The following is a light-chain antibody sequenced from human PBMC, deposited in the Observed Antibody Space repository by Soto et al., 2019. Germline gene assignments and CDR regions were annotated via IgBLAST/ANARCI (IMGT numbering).Light chain of an antibody. CDR1: QSISSTY. CDR2: AAS. Sequence: EIVLTQSPGTLSLSPGERATLSCRASQSISSTYLAWYRQKPGQAPRLLIYAASSRATGIPDRFSGSGSGTDFTLTISRLEPEDFAVYYCQQYYASSWTFDQGTRVEIE. CDR3: QQYYASSWT. V-gene: IGKV3-20*01. J-gene: IGKJ1*01.